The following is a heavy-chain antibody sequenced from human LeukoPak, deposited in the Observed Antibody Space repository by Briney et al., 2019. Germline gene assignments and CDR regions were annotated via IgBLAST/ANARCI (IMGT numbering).Heavy chain of an antibody. V-gene: IGHV3-23*01. Sequence: GGSLRLSCAASGFTFSSYAMSWVRQAPGKGLEWVSVISSSGGSTYYADSVKGRFTISRDNSKNTLYLQMNSLRAEDTAVYYCAKDPTYYYDSSGSLPFWGQGTLVTVSS. D-gene: IGHD3-22*01. CDR3: AKDPTYYYDSSGSLPF. CDR1: GFTFSSYA. CDR2: ISSSGGST. J-gene: IGHJ4*02.